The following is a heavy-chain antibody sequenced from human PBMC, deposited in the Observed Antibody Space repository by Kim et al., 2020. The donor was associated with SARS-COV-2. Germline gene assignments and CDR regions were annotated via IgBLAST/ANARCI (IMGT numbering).Heavy chain of an antibody. Sequence: SETLSLTCTVSGGSISSYYWSWIRQPPGKGLEWIGYIYYSGSTNYNPSLKSRVTISVDTSKNQFSLKLSSVTAADTAVYYCASGSVVYSGSSWFDPWGQGTLVTVSS. V-gene: IGHV4-59*01. D-gene: IGHD1-26*01. CDR3: ASGSVVYSGSSWFDP. CDR1: GGSISSYY. J-gene: IGHJ5*02. CDR2: IYYSGST.